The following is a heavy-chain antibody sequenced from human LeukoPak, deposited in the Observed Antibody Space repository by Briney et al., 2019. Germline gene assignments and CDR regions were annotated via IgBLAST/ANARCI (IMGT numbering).Heavy chain of an antibody. CDR3: ARGSPYYYDILTGYQPARGYYFDY. CDR2: IYHSGST. CDR1: GYSISSGYY. V-gene: IGHV4-38-2*02. J-gene: IGHJ4*02. Sequence: SETLSLTCTVSGYSISSGYYWGWIRQPPGKGLEWIGSIYHSGSTYYNPSLKSRVTISVDTSKNQFSLKLSSVTAADTAVYYCARGSPYYYDILTGYQPARGYYFDYWGQGTLVTVSS. D-gene: IGHD3-9*01.